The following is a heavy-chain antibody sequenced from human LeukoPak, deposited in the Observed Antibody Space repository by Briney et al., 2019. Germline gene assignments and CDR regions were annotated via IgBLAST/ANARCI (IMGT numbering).Heavy chain of an antibody. CDR2: INTNTGNP. CDR1: GGTFSSYA. CDR3: AREGAEVLRYFDWLPPLQSYNWFDP. J-gene: IGHJ5*02. Sequence: ASVKVSCKASGGTFSSYAMNWVRQAPGQGLEWMGWINTNTGNPTYAQGFTGRFVFSLDTSVSTAYLQISSLKAEDTAVYYCAREGAEVLRYFDWLPPLQSYNWFDPWGQGTLITVSS. D-gene: IGHD3-9*01. V-gene: IGHV7-4-1*02.